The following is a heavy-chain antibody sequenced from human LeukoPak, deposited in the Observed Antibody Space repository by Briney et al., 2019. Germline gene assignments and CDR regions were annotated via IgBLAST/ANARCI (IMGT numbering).Heavy chain of an antibody. CDR2: FDPEDGET. D-gene: IGHD3-16*01. Sequence: ASVKVSCKVSGYTLTELSMHWVRQAPGKGLEWMGGFDPEDGETIYAQKFQGRVTMTEDTSTDTAYMELSSLRSEDTAVYYCARRGSWGEPRPFDYWGQGSLVTVSS. J-gene: IGHJ4*02. V-gene: IGHV1-24*01. CDR3: ARRGSWGEPRPFDY. CDR1: GYTLTELS.